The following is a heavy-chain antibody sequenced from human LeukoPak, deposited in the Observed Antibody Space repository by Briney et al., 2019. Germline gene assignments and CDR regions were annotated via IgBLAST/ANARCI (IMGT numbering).Heavy chain of an antibody. Sequence: SETLSLTCGVSGGSISTGGYAWSWIRQPPGKGLEYIGYIYDDGSSYYNPSLKSRVTISLDKSQNQFSLKLTSVTAADTAVYYCARDGQGSSQRFDYWGQGTLVTVSS. CDR1: GGSISTGGYA. V-gene: IGHV4-30-2*01. J-gene: IGHJ4*02. CDR2: IYDDGSS. D-gene: IGHD6-6*01. CDR3: ARDGQGSSQRFDY.